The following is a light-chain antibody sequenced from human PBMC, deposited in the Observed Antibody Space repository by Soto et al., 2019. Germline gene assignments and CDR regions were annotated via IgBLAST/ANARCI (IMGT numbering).Light chain of an antibody. V-gene: IGKV3-20*01. J-gene: IGKJ1*01. Sequence: ERVLTQSPGTLSLSPGAGFNLSCRASQRASSSFFACYHQQTGHPPRLLIYGASSSATGIPDRFTGSGSGTDFSLTISRLEPEDFAAYYCQQYGSSHTWTFGHGTKVDI. CDR1: QRASSSF. CDR3: QQYGSSHTWT. CDR2: GAS.